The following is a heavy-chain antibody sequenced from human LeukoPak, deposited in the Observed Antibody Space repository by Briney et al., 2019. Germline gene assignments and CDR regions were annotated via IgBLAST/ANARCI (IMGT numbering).Heavy chain of an antibody. CDR2: IYSGGIT. D-gene: IGHD3-3*01. CDR3: AKENDFVY. V-gene: IGHV3-53*05. J-gene: IGHJ4*02. Sequence: GGSLRLSCAASGFTVSSNYMTWVRQAPGKGLEWVSVIYSGGITYYADSVKGRFTISRDNSKSTLYLQMNSLRAEDTAVYYCAKENDFVYWGQGTLVTVSS. CDR1: GFTVSSNY.